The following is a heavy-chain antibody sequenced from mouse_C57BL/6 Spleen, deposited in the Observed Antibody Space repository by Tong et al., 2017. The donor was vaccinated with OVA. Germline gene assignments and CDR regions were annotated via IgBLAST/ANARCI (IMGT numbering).Heavy chain of an antibody. CDR2: ISDGGSYT. Sequence: EVQLQESGEGLVKPGGSLKLSCAASGFTFSSYAMSWVRQTPEKRLEWVATISDGGSYTYYPDNVKGRFTISRDNAKNNLYLQMSHLKSEDTAMFYCARDQDGYYGYAMDYWGQGTSVTISS. CDR3: ARDQDGYYGYAMDY. V-gene: IGHV5-4*01. D-gene: IGHD2-3*01. CDR1: GFTFSSYA. J-gene: IGHJ4*01.